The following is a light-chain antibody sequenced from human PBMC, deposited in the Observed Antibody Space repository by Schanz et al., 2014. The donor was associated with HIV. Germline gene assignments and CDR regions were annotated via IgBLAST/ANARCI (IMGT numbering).Light chain of an antibody. V-gene: IGKV1-5*03. CDR1: QSISTW. Sequence: DIQMTQPPSTLSVSVGDKVVISCRASQSISTWLAWYQQKPGKAPKLLIYKASTLEPGVPSTFSGSGSATEFTLTISSLQPDDFATYYCQQYYSYLPLTFGGGTKVEIK. CDR2: KAS. J-gene: IGKJ4*01. CDR3: QQYYSYLPLT.